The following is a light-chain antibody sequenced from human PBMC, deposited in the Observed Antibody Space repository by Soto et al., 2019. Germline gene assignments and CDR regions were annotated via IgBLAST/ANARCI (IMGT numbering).Light chain of an antibody. V-gene: IGKV3-11*01. CDR1: QSVSSY. CDR3: QQRSKWPPP. Sequence: VGCTPSSPAPSLYTSARAPLSCRASQSVSSYLAWYQQKPGQAPRLLIYDASNRATGIPARFSGSGSGTDFTLTISSLEPEDFAVYYCQQRSKWPPPFGQGTRLEIK. J-gene: IGKJ5*01. CDR2: DAS.